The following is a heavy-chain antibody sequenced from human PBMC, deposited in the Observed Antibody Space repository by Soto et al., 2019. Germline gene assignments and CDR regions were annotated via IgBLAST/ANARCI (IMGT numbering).Heavy chain of an antibody. D-gene: IGHD2-8*02. J-gene: IGHJ6*02. CDR3: AKMTSGGSARGCVMDI. Sequence: EVQLLESGGGLVQPGGSLRLSCAASGFTFSNYAMSWVRQAPGKGLEWVSALTERGSSPYYADSVKGRFTISRDYSKNRMDLQMDRLRAENTVVYYWAKMTSGGSARGCVMDICGQGTTVTLSS. CDR2: LTERGSSP. CDR1: GFTFSNYA. V-gene: IGHV3-23*01.